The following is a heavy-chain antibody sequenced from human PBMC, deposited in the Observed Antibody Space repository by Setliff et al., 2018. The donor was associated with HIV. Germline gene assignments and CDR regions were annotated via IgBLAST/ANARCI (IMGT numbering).Heavy chain of an antibody. Sequence: SETLSLTCAVSGYSISSGYYWGWNRQPPGKGLEWIGTIYQSGSTYYNPSLKSRVTISLDTSKNQFSLKLSSVTAADTAVYYCARVSYDYASYYMDVWGKGTTVTVSS. CDR1: GYSISSGYY. D-gene: IGHD3-16*01. CDR2: IYQSGST. CDR3: ARVSYDYASYYMDV. V-gene: IGHV4-38-2*01. J-gene: IGHJ6*03.